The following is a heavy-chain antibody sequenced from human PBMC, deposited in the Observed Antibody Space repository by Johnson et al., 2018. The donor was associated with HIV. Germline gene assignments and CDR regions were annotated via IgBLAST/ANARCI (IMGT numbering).Heavy chain of an antibody. CDR2: INSDGSST. Sequence: VQLVESGGGLVQPGGSLRLSCAASGFTFSSYWMHWVRQAPGKGLVWVSRINSDGSSTSYADSVKGRFTISRDNAKNTLYLQMNSLRAEDTAVYYGARDPGPQWELEATDAFDIWGQGTMVTVSS. D-gene: IGHD1-26*01. V-gene: IGHV3-74*01. CDR1: GFTFSSYW. CDR3: ARDPGPQWELEATDAFDI. J-gene: IGHJ3*02.